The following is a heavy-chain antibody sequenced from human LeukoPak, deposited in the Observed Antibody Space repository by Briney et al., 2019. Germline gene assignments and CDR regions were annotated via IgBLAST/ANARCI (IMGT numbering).Heavy chain of an antibody. Sequence: GGSLRLSCAASEFSVGSNYMTWVRQAPGKGLEWVSLIYSGGSTYYADSVKGRFTLSRDNSENSLYLQMNSLRTEDTALYYCSKGSGEYFDYWGQGTLVTVSS. V-gene: IGHV3-53*05. J-gene: IGHJ4*02. CDR1: EFSVGSNY. D-gene: IGHD1-14*01. CDR2: IYSGGST. CDR3: SKGSGEYFDY.